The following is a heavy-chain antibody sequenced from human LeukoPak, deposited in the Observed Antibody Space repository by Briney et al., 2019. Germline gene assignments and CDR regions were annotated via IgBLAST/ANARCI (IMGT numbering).Heavy chain of an antibody. Sequence: PGGSLRLSCAASGFTFSSYGKHWVRQAPGKGLECVAVIWYDGSNKYYADSVKGRFTISRDNSKNTLYLQMNSLRAEDTAVYYCARVGATTLGAFDIWGQGTMVTVSS. J-gene: IGHJ3*02. CDR1: GFTFSSYG. D-gene: IGHD1-26*01. V-gene: IGHV3-33*01. CDR3: ARVGATTLGAFDI. CDR2: IWYDGSNK.